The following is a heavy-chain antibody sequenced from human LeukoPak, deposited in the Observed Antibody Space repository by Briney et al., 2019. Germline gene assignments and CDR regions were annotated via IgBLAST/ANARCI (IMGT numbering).Heavy chain of an antibody. Sequence: GRSLILSCAASGFTFSSYGMHWVRQAPGKGLEWVSLISGSRTSTYYTDSVKGRFTISRDNSKNTLSLQMNSLRDEDTATYYCAKEVYCGRDCYNPGYGVDVWGQGTTVTVSS. CDR1: GFTFSSYG. CDR3: AKEVYCGRDCYNPGYGVDV. V-gene: IGHV3-23*01. D-gene: IGHD2-21*02. J-gene: IGHJ6*02. CDR2: ISGSRTST.